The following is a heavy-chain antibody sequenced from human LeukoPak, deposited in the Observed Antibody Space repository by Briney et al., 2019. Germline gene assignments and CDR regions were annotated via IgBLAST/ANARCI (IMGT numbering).Heavy chain of an antibody. J-gene: IGHJ5*02. Sequence: SETLSLTCAVPGGSISSSNWWSWIRQPPGKGLEWIGEIYHSGSTNYNPSLKSRVTISVDKSKTQFSLKLSSVTAADTAVYYCARGQGATVPQVGKNWFDPWGQGTRVTVSS. V-gene: IGHV4-4*02. CDR1: GGSISSSNW. D-gene: IGHD1-26*01. CDR3: ARGQGATVPQVGKNWFDP. CDR2: IYHSGST.